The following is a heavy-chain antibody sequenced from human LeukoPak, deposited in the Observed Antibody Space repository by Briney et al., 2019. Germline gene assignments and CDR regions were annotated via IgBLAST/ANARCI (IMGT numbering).Heavy chain of an antibody. CDR2: IYYSGST. Sequence: SETLSLTCTVSGGSISSSSYYWGWIRQPPGKGLEWIGSIYYSGSTYYNPSLKSRVTISVDTSKNQFSLKLSSVTAADTAVYYCARDHRYYEYQAGADYYYMDVWGKGTTVTVSS. J-gene: IGHJ6*03. CDR1: GGSISSSSYY. CDR3: ARDHRYYEYQAGADYYYMDV. V-gene: IGHV4-39*07. D-gene: IGHD3-3*01.